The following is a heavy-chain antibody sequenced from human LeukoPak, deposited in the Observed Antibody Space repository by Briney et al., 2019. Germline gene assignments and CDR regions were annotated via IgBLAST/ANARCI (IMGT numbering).Heavy chain of an antibody. J-gene: IGHJ4*02. CDR2: ISSSSSYI. Sequence: GGSLRLSCAASGFTFSSYSMNWVRQAPGKGLEWVSSISSSSSYIYYADSVKGRFTISRDNAKNSLYLQMNSLRAEDTAVYYCARGPAGYCSGGSCYFVYWGQGTLVTVSP. D-gene: IGHD2-15*01. CDR3: ARGPAGYCSGGSCYFVY. V-gene: IGHV3-21*01. CDR1: GFTFSSYS.